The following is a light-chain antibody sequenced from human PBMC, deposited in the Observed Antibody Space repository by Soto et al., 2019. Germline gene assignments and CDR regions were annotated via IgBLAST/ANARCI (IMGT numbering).Light chain of an antibody. Sequence: QSVLTQPPSVSAAPGQKVTISCSGSSSNIGNNYVSWYQQLPGTAPKLLIYYNNKRPSEIPDRFSGSKSGTSATLVITGHQNGDEADYYCCSYAGDYTFVFGTGTKLTVL. J-gene: IGLJ1*01. CDR3: CSYAGDYTFV. CDR2: YNN. CDR1: SSNIGNNY. V-gene: IGLV1-51*01.